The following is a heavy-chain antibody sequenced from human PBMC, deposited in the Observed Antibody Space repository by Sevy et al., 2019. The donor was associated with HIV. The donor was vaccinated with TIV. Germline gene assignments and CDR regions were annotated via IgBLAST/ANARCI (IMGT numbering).Heavy chain of an antibody. CDR2: ISGGGGST. CDR3: SKSSGYYDSSGYPSDY. Sequence: GGSLRLSCAASGFTFDNYVMSWVRQAPGTGLEWVSGISGGGGSTYYADSVKGRFTISRDNSKNTLYLQMNSLRAEDTAVYYCSKSSGYYDSSGYPSDYWGQGTLVTVSS. V-gene: IGHV3-23*01. J-gene: IGHJ4*02. CDR1: GFTFDNYV. D-gene: IGHD3-22*01.